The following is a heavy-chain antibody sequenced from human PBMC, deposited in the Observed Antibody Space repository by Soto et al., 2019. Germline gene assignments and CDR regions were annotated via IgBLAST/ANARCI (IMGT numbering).Heavy chain of an antibody. D-gene: IGHD2-2*01. V-gene: IGHV3-48*03. CDR1: GFTFSNFE. Sequence: PGGSLRLSCAASGFTFSNFEMHWVRQAPGKGLEWVSYINTAGSTKYYAESVKGRFTISRDNARNSLFLQMNSLRAEDTAVYYCARAECSTPNCLTAYYSYGLDVWGLGTTVTVSS. CDR2: INTAGSTK. CDR3: ARAECSTPNCLTAYYSYGLDV. J-gene: IGHJ6*02.